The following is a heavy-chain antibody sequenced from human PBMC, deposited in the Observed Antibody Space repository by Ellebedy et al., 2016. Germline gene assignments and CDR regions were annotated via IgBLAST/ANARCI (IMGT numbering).Heavy chain of an antibody. J-gene: IGHJ3*01. CDR1: GFTFDDFA. CDR3: ARGGPPLNAFDV. CDR2: IHWNGLDI. Sequence: SLKISCAASGFTFDDFAIHWVRQAPGKGLEWVSRIHWNGLDIAYADSVKGRFTISRDHAKNSVYVQMHRLRPEDTALYHCARGGPPLNAFDVWGQGTMVTVSS. V-gene: IGHV3-9*01. D-gene: IGHD2-15*01.